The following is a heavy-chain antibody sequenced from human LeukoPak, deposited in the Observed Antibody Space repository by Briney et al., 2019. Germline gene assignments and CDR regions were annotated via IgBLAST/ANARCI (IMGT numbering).Heavy chain of an antibody. Sequence: PSETLSLTCTVSGGSISSGSYYWSWIRQPAGKGLEWIGRIYTSGSTNYNPSLKSRVTISVDTSKNQFSLKLSSVTAADTAVYYCARGGYRSAVDYWGQGTLVTVSS. CDR3: ARGGYRSAVDY. V-gene: IGHV4-61*02. CDR2: IYTSGST. CDR1: GGSISSGSYY. D-gene: IGHD2-15*01. J-gene: IGHJ4*02.